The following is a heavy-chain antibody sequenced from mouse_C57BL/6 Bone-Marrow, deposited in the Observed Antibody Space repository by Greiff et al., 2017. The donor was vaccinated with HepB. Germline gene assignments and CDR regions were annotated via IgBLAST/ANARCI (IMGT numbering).Heavy chain of an antibody. CDR2: ISSGGSYT. V-gene: IGHV5-6*01. CDR3: ARRTKGLGTWFAY. CDR1: GFTFSSYG. Sequence: EVQGVESGGDLVKPGGSLKLSCAASGFTFSSYGMSWVRQTPDKRLEWVATISSGGSYTYYPDSVKGRFTISRDNAKNTLYLQMSSLKSEDTAMYYCARRTKGLGTWFAYWGQGTLVTVSA. D-gene: IGHD2-14*01. J-gene: IGHJ3*01.